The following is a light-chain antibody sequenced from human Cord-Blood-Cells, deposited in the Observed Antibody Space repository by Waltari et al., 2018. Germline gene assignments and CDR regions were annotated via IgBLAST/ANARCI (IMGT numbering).Light chain of an antibody. J-gene: IGKJ3*01. Sequence: AIQLTQSPSSLSASVGDRVTITCRASQGISSALAWYQQKPGKAPKLLIYDASSLESGVQSRFSGSGSGTDFTLTISSLQPEDFATYYCQQFNSYPMATFTFGPGTKVDIK. V-gene: IGKV1-13*02. CDR2: DAS. CDR3: QQFNSYPMATFT. CDR1: QGISSA.